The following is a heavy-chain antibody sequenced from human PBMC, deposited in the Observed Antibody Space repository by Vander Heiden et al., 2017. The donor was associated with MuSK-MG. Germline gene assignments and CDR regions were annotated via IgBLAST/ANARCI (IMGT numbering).Heavy chain of an antibody. D-gene: IGHD3-16*01. J-gene: IGHJ4*02. CDR2: ISSSSSYI. CDR3: ATSPYAPNPYFDY. V-gene: IGHV3-21*01. Sequence: EVQLVESGGGLVKPGGSLRLSCAASGFTFSSSSMNWVRQAPGKGLEWVSSISSSSSYIYYADSVKGRFTISRDNARNSLYLQMNSLRAEDTAVYYCATSPYAPNPYFDYWGQGTLVTVSS. CDR1: GFTFSSSS.